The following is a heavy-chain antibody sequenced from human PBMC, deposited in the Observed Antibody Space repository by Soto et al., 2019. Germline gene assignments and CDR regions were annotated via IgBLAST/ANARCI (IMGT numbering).Heavy chain of an antibody. CDR1: GFTFSGYS. Sequence: GGSLRLSCAASGFTFSGYSVNWVRQAPGKGLEWVSYISSGSKTIYYAESVKGRFTVSRDNARDSQYLQMNSLRDEDTAVYYCAREDILGVRSFDYWGQGTLVTVSS. CDR3: AREDILGVRSFDY. V-gene: IGHV3-48*02. D-gene: IGHD3-9*01. CDR2: ISSGSKTI. J-gene: IGHJ4*02.